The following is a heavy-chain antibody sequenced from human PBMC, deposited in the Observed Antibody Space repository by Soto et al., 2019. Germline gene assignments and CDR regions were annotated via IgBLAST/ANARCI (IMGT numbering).Heavy chain of an antibody. Sequence: VQLVESGGGLVQPGGSLRLSCAASGFTFSSYSMNWVRQAPGKGLEWVSYISSSSSTIYYADSVKGRFTISRDNAKNSLYLQMNSLRAEDTAVYYCARTRYGMDVWGQGTTVTVSS. V-gene: IGHV3-48*01. J-gene: IGHJ6*02. CDR2: ISSSSSTI. CDR3: ARTRYGMDV. CDR1: GFTFSSYS.